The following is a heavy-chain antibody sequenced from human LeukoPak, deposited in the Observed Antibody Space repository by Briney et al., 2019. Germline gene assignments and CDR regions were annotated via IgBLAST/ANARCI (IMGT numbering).Heavy chain of an antibody. V-gene: IGHV3-7*01. CDR3: TRAGAYYYDSSGSDY. J-gene: IGHJ4*02. CDR2: IKQDGSEK. Sequence: GGSLRLSCVASGFTFSNYWISWVRQAPGKGLEWVANIKQDGSEKYYVDSVKGRFTISRDNAKNSLYLQMNSLRAEDTAVYYCTRAGAYYYDSSGSDYWGQGTLVTVSS. CDR1: GFTFSNYW. D-gene: IGHD3-22*01.